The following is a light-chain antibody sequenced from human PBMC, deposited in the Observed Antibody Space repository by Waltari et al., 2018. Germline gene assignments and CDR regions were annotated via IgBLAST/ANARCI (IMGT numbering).Light chain of an antibody. CDR2: RAS. CDR1: QTINSH. V-gene: IGKV3-15*01. J-gene: IGKJ5*01. Sequence: EIVMTQSPATLPVSPGERPALSCRASQTINSHVAWYQLKPGQAPRLLMYRASTRATGIPARFSGSGSETEFTLTISSLQSEDFAVYSCQQYNNWPITFGQGTRLEIK. CDR3: QQYNNWPIT.